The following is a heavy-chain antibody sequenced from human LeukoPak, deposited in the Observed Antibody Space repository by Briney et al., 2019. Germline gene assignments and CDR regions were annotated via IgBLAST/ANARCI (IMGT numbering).Heavy chain of an antibody. CDR1: GFTFSSYS. Sequence: GGSLRLSCAASGFTFSSYSMNWVRQAPGEGLEWVAFIRFDGSDKYYADSVKGPFTISRDNSKNTLYLQMNSLRPEDTAVYFCARNVGYDILSGYYSHHAFDIWGQGTMVTVSS. D-gene: IGHD3-9*01. V-gene: IGHV3-30*02. CDR2: IRFDGSDK. J-gene: IGHJ3*02. CDR3: ARNVGYDILSGYYSHHAFDI.